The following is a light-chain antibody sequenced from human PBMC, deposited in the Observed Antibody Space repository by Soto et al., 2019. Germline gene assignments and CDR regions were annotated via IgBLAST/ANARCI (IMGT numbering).Light chain of an antibody. V-gene: IGKV3-15*01. CDR2: GAA. J-gene: IGKJ1*01. Sequence: EIVLTQSPGTLSLSPGERATLSCRASQNITSSYLAWYQQKPGQAPRLLIYGAATRATGIPARFSGSGSGTEFTLTISSLQSEDFAVYYCQQYNNGPGWTFGQGTKVDIK. CDR3: QQYNNGPGWT. CDR1: QNITSSY.